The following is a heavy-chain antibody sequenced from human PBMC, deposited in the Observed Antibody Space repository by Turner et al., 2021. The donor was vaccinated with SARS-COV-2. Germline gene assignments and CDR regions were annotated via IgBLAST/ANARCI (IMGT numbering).Heavy chain of an antibody. D-gene: IGHD3-22*01. CDR2: ISGSGGST. CDR1: GFPFSSYA. V-gene: IGHV3-23*01. J-gene: IGHJ4*02. Sequence: ELQLLVSGGGLVQPGGSLRLSCAASGFPFSSYAMSWVRQAPGKGLEWVSAISGSGGSTYYADSVKGRFTISRDNSKNTLYLQMNSLRAEDTAVYYCAKADRVMIVVVITLFDYWGQGTLVTVSS. CDR3: AKADRVMIVVVITLFDY.